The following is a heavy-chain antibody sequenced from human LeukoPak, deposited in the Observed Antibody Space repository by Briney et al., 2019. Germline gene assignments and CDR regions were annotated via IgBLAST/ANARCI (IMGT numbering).Heavy chain of an antibody. V-gene: IGHV4-59*01. J-gene: IGHJ3*02. CDR1: GGSISSYY. CDR2: IYYSGST. D-gene: IGHD3-16*02. CDR3: ARNHERGRYDSFDM. Sequence: SETLSLTCTVSGGSISSYYWSWIRQPPGKGLEWIGYIYYSGSTNYNPSLKSRVAISLDTSKNQFSLILTSVTAADTAVYYCARNHERGRYDSFDMWAQGSWVTVSS.